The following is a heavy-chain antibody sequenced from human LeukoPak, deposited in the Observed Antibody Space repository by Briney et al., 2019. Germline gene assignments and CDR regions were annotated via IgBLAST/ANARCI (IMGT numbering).Heavy chain of an antibody. CDR3: VKDVSSNWYSFDC. CDR1: GGTTDDYG. V-gene: IGHV3-20*04. CDR2: INWDGTNT. J-gene: IGHJ4*02. D-gene: IGHD6-13*01. Sequence: GGSLRLSCAASGGTTDDYGMSWVRQAPGKGLEWVSGINWDGTNTYYADSVKGRFTISRDSAEKSLYLQMNSLRDDDTAFYYCVKDVSSNWYSFDCWGQGTLVTVSS.